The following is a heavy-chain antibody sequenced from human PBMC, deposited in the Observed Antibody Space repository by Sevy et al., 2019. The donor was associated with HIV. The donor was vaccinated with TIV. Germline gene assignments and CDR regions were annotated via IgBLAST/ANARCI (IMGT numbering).Heavy chain of an antibody. CDR1: GASISSYY. CDR3: ARSLADYYYGMDV. CDR2: IYYNGRT. Sequence: SETLSLTCTVSGASISSYYWSWIRQPPGKGLEWVGDIYYNGRTNYNPSLKSRVTISVDTSKNQFSLKLISVTAADTAVYYCARSLADYYYGMDVWGQGTTVTVSS. J-gene: IGHJ6*02. V-gene: IGHV4-59*01.